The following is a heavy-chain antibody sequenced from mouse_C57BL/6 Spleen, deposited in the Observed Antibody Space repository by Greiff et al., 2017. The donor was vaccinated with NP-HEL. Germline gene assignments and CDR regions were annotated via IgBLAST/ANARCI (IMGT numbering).Heavy chain of an antibody. V-gene: IGHV1-82*01. CDR1: GYAFSSSW. CDR2: IYPGDGDT. Sequence: QVQLQQSGPELVKPGASVKISCKASGYAFSSSWMNWVKQRPGKGLEWIGRIYPGDGDTNYNGKFKGKDTLTTDKSSSTAYMQLSSLTSEDSAVYFCERGGPLLWYLWFAYWGQGTLVTVSA. D-gene: IGHD2-1*01. J-gene: IGHJ3*01. CDR3: ERGGPLLWYLWFAY.